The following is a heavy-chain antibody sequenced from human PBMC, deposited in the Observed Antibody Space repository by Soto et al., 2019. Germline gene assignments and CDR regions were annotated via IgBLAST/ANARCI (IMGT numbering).Heavy chain of an antibody. CDR2: ISNGETYR. V-gene: IGHV3-30-3*01. J-gene: IGHJ4*02. CDR3: ATGPTFDYAY. D-gene: IGHD3-16*01. Sequence: QVQLVESGGGVVQPGMSLRLSCATSGFSFSTHAMHWVRQAPGKGLECVSAISNGETYRNYADSVKGRFTISIDHSKNTLYLQMNSLIPEDTAVYYCATGPTFDYAYWGQGTLVTVSS. CDR1: GFSFSTHA.